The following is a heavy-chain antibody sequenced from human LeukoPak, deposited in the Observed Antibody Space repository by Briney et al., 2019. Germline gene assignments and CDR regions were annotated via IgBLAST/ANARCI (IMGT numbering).Heavy chain of an antibody. V-gene: IGHV3-7*01. D-gene: IGHD3-10*01. CDR2: IKPDGSET. CDR1: GFPFKGYW. CDR3: ARDGGELWPLDE. Sequence: GGSLRLSCVASGFPFKGYWMTWVRQSPGKGLDWVANIKPDGSETNYLDSVKGRFTISRDNARDSLFLEMNNLRVDDTAVYYCARDGGELWPLDEWGQGILVTV. J-gene: IGHJ4*02.